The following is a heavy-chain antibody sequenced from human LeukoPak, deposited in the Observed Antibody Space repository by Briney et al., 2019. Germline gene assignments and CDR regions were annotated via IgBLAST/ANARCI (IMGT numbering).Heavy chain of an antibody. CDR3: VKDHEAELGDY. Sequence: PGGSLRLSCAASGFAFSIYGMSWVRQAPGKGLEWVSAIRGSGDNTYYADFVKGRFTISRDNSKNTLYLQMNSLRAEDTAVYYCVKDHEAELGDYWGQGTLVIVSS. CDR2: IRGSGDNT. J-gene: IGHJ4*02. D-gene: IGHD1-7*01. V-gene: IGHV3-23*01. CDR1: GFAFSIYG.